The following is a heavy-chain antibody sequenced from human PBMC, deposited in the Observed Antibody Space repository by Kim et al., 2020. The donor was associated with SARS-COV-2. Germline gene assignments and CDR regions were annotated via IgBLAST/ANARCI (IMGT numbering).Heavy chain of an antibody. Sequence: GGSLRLSCAASGFIFSSYNMNWVRQAPGKGLEWVSFISGNSKMIKYAASVQGRFTISRDNAKNSLYLLMNSLKDEDTAVYYCARDVGSGPSNLGPDWGQGTLVTVSS. J-gene: IGHJ4*02. D-gene: IGHD6-19*01. V-gene: IGHV3-48*02. CDR1: GFIFSSYN. CDR2: ISGNSKMI. CDR3: ARDVGSGPSNLGPD.